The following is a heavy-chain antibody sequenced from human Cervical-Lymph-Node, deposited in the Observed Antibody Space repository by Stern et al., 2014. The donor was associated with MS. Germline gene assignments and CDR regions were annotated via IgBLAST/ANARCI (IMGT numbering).Heavy chain of an antibody. J-gene: IGHJ5*02. Sequence: VLLVESGAEVTKPGSSVKVSCKASGGTFSKFPSSWVRQAPGQGLEWMGGIFSVFGTPTYAQEFRGRVTITADVSTSTVYMELSSLRSDDTAVYYCALSSETSDRWYSLGYDLWGQGTLVTVSS. CDR2: IFSVFGTP. CDR1: GGTFSKFP. CDR3: ALSSETSDRWYSLGYDL. D-gene: IGHD6-13*01. V-gene: IGHV1-69*01.